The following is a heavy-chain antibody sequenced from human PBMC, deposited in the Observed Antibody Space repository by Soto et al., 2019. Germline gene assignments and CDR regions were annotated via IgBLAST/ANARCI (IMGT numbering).Heavy chain of an antibody. D-gene: IGHD6-6*01. CDR2: IDPSDSYT. V-gene: IGHV5-10-1*01. CDR1: GYSFTGYW. Sequence: RGESLKISCKGSGYSFTGYWISWVRQMPGKGLEWMGRIDPSDSYTNYSPSFQGHVTISADKSISTAYLQWSSLKASDTAMYYCATEYSSSSNYYYGMDVWGQGTTVTVSS. J-gene: IGHJ6*02. CDR3: ATEYSSSSNYYYGMDV.